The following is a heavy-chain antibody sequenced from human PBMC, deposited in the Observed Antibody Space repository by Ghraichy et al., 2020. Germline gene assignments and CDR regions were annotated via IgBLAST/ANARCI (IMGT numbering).Heavy chain of an antibody. J-gene: IGHJ3*02. CDR3: ARHIEDSSGWWGAFDI. CDR1: GGSISSYY. V-gene: IGHV4-59*08. D-gene: IGHD6-19*01. Sequence: SETLSLTCTVSGGSISSYYWSWIRQPPGKGLEWIGYIYYSGSTNYNPSLKSRVTISVDTSKNQFSLKLSSVTAADTAVYYCARHIEDSSGWWGAFDIWGQGTMVTVSS. CDR2: IYYSGST.